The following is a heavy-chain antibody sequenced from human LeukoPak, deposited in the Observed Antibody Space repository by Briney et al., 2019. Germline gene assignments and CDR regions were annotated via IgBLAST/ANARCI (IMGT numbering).Heavy chain of an antibody. CDR3: ARLSRWRPE. Sequence: SDTLSPMCTINIGSINNTLYCWAWIHQPPWKGLERIGTVYYDGINYSSPSLKSPVATSVDTSKNQLSLRLSSVTAADTAVYCCARLSRWRPEWGQGSLVTVSS. J-gene: IGHJ4*02. D-gene: IGHD6-25*01. CDR1: IGSINNTLYC. CDR2: VYYDGIN. V-gene: IGHV4-39*07.